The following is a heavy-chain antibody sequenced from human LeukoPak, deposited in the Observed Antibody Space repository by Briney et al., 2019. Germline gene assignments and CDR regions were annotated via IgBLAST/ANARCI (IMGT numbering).Heavy chain of an antibody. CDR2: LWYDGCNK. V-gene: IGHV3-30*02. Sequence: GGPLRLPCAPSGFTLSIYGMHGVRQARGKGLEWVAFLWYDGCNKLYADSVRGRFTISRDNSKNALYLQMNSLRAEYTAVFYCATDVLNYYDSSGYYYILMGAFAISGQGTMATVSS. D-gene: IGHD3-22*01. CDR3: ATDVLNYYDSSGYYYILMGAFAI. CDR1: GFTLSIYG. J-gene: IGHJ3*02.